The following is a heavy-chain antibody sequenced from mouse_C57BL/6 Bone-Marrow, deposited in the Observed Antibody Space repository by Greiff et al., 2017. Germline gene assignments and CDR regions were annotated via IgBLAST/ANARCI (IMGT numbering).Heavy chain of an antibody. CDR1: GYTFTSYG. CDR2: IYPRSGNT. J-gene: IGHJ1*03. Sequence: QQSCKASGYTFTSYGISWVKQRTGQGLEWIGEIYPRSGNTYYNEKFKGKATLTADKSSSTAYMELRSLTSEDSAVYFCARYYYSPYWYFDVWGTGTTVTVSS. D-gene: IGHD1-1*01. CDR3: ARYYYSPYWYFDV. V-gene: IGHV1-81*01.